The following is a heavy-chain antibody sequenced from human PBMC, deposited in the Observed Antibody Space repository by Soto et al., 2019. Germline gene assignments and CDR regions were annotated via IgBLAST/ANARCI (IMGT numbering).Heavy chain of an antibody. V-gene: IGHV3-23*01. CDR3: AKDGPNYYDSSGSEGFDY. Sequence: EVQLLESGGGLVQPGGSLRLSCAASGFTFSSYAMSWVRQAPGKGLEWVSAISGSGGSTYHADSVKGRFTISRDNSKNTLYLQMNSLRAEDTAVYYCAKDGPNYYDSSGSEGFDYWGQGTLVTVSS. D-gene: IGHD3-22*01. CDR2: ISGSGGST. CDR1: GFTFSSYA. J-gene: IGHJ4*02.